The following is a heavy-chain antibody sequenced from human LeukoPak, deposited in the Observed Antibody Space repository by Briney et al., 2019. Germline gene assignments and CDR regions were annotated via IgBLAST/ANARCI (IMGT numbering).Heavy chain of an antibody. CDR3: AREVTEAYAFDI. CDR2: IYHSGST. CDR1: GGSISSGGYS. V-gene: IGHV4-30-2*01. D-gene: IGHD5-18*01. J-gene: IGHJ3*02. Sequence: SQTLSLTCAVSGGSISSGGYSWSWIRQPPGKGLEWIGYIYHSGSTYYNPSLKSRVTISVDRSKNQFSLKLSSVTAADTAVYYCAREVTEAYAFDIWGQGTMVTVSS.